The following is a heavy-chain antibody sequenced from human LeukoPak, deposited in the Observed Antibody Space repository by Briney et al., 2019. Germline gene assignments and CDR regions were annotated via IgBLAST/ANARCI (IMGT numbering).Heavy chain of an antibody. J-gene: IGHJ2*01. CDR3: ARVYYSSSYDYWYFDL. D-gene: IGHD6-13*01. V-gene: IGHV4-61*08. CDR1: GGSISRSGYS. Sequence: PSETLSLTCAVSGGSISRSGYSWSWIRQPPGKGLEWIGYIYYTGSTNYNPSLKSRVTISVDTSKNQFSLKLSSVTAADTAVYYCARVYYSSSYDYWYFDLWGRGTLVTVSS. CDR2: IYYTGST.